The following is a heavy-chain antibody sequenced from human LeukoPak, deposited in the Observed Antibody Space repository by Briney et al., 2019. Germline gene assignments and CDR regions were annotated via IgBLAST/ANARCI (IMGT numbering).Heavy chain of an antibody. CDR3: ARDLPSAQYGSAWGFDP. CDR1: GGSISSTSYY. Sequence: SETLSLTCTVSGGSISSTSYYWSWIRQSAGKGLEWIGRIYSSGNTNYNPSLKSRVTISVDTSNNQFSLKLTSVTAADTAVYYCARDLPSAQYGSAWGFDPWGQGTLVTVSS. D-gene: IGHD6-19*01. CDR2: IYSSGNT. J-gene: IGHJ5*02. V-gene: IGHV4-61*02.